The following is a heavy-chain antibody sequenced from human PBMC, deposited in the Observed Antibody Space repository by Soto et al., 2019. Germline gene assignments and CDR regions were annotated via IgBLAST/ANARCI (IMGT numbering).Heavy chain of an antibody. CDR2: THYSGFT. CDR1: GGSMRTYY. V-gene: IGHV4-59*01. CDR3: ARGGAPYNWFDP. Sequence: SETLSLTCTVSGGSMRTYYWSWIRQPPGKGLEWVGYTHYSGFTNYNPSLKSRVTISVDTSKNQFSLRLRSVTSSDTAVYYCARGGAPYNWFDPWGQGTLVTVSS. D-gene: IGHD3-16*01. J-gene: IGHJ5*02.